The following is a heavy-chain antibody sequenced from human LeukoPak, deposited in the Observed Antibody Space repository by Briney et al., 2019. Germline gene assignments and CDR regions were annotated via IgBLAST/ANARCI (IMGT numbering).Heavy chain of an antibody. V-gene: IGHV1-2*02. Sequence: ASVKVSCKASGYTFTGDYMHWVRHAPGQGLEWMGWINPNSGGTNYAQKFQGRVTMTRDTSISTAYMELRRLRSDDTAVYYCARGYCSGGSCYLYYFDYWGQGTLVTVSS. CDR2: INPNSGGT. CDR3: ARGYCSGGSCYLYYFDY. J-gene: IGHJ4*02. D-gene: IGHD2-15*01. CDR1: GYTFTGDY.